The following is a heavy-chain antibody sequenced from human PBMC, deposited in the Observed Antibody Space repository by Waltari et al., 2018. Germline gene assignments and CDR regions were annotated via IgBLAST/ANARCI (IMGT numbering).Heavy chain of an antibody. CDR3: AKSHLLYFDWWGGMDV. Sequence: QARLVAPGGCVVQPGKTLSLACVGSEFTFSNSGMHWVRQAPGKGLEWVAVVSYDGRKEYYADSLKGRFTISRDNSKSTLYLEMNGLTVEDTATYYCAKSHLLYFDWWGGMDVWGQGTTVTVSS. V-gene: IGHV3-30*18. J-gene: IGHJ6*02. CDR1: EFTFSNSG. D-gene: IGHD3-9*01. CDR2: VSYDGRKE.